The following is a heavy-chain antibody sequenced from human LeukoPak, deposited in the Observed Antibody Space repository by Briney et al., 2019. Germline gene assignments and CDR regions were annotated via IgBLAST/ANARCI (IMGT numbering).Heavy chain of an antibody. J-gene: IGHJ4*02. Sequence: ASVKVSCKASGYTFTGYYMHWMRQAPGQGPEWMGIINPRGGSTDYSQKFQDRVTMSSDTSTSTGCMELSSLRSEDTAVYFCARVGVTAATADYWGQGTLVTVSS. D-gene: IGHD6-25*01. V-gene: IGHV1-46*01. CDR1: GYTFTGYY. CDR3: ARVGVTAATADY. CDR2: INPRGGST.